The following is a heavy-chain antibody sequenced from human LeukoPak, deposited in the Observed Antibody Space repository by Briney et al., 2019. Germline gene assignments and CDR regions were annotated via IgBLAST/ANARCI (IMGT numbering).Heavy chain of an antibody. V-gene: IGHV3-23*01. D-gene: IGHD5-24*01. CDR3: AKGGAATMRDGYNYYYYYMEV. CDR2: ISGSGGHT. J-gene: IGHJ6*03. CDR1: GITFSSHA. Sequence: GVSLRLSCAASGITFSSHAMSWVRQAPGKGLEGVSLISGSGGHTYYGDSVKGRFTISRDNSTNRLYLQMNSLRPEDTAVYYCAKGGAATMRDGYNYYYYYMEVWGRGTTVTASS.